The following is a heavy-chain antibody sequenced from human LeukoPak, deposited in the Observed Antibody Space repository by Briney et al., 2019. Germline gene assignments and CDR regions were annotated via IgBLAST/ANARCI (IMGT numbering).Heavy chain of an antibody. CDR1: GFTFSSYA. CDR2: IYSGGST. CDR3: ARDQVGSSGWIY. Sequence: PGGSLRLSCAASGFTFSSYAMSWVRQAPGKGLEWVSVIYSGGSTYYADSVKGRFTISRDNSKNTLYLQMNSLRAEDTAVYYCARDQVGSSGWIYWGQGTLVTVSS. D-gene: IGHD6-19*01. V-gene: IGHV3-53*01. J-gene: IGHJ4*02.